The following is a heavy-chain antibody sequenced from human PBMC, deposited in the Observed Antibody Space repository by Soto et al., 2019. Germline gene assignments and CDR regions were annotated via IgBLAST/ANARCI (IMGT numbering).Heavy chain of an antibody. CDR2: IRSKAYGGTT. CDR3: IRGPTHYYYYGMDA. J-gene: IGHJ6*02. CDR1: GFTFRDYA. V-gene: IGHV3-49*04. Sequence: GGSLRLSCTASGFTFRDYAMSWVRQAPGKGLEWVGFIRSKAYGGTTDYAASVKARFTISRDDSKSIAYLQMNSLKTEDTAVYYCIRGPTHYYYYGMDAWGQGTTVTVSS.